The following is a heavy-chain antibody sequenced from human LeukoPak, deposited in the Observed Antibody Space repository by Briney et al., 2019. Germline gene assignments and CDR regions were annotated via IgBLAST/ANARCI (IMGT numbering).Heavy chain of an antibody. J-gene: IGHJ5*02. V-gene: IGHV4-34*01. D-gene: IGHD3-16*02. CDR1: GGSFSGYY. Sequence: SETLSLTCAVYGGSFSGYYWSWIRQPPGKGLEWIGEINHSGSTNYNPSLKSRVTISVDTSKNQFSPKLSSVTAADTAVYYCARGGYDYVWGSYRSRWFDPWGQGTLVTVSS. CDR2: INHSGST. CDR3: ARGGYDYVWGSYRSRWFDP.